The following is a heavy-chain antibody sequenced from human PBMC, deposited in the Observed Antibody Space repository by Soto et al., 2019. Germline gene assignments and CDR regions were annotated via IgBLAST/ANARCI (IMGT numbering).Heavy chain of an antibody. CDR3: ARGVRYYDILTGPPAPHYMDV. V-gene: IGHV3-13*01. CDR1: GFTFRSYD. J-gene: IGHJ6*03. Sequence: PGGSLRLSCASSGFTFRSYDMHLVRQATGKGLEWVSAIGTAGDTYYPGSVKGRFTISRENAKNSLYLQMNSLRAGDTAVYYCARGVRYYDILTGPPAPHYMDVWGKGTTVTVSS. CDR2: IGTAGDT. D-gene: IGHD3-9*01.